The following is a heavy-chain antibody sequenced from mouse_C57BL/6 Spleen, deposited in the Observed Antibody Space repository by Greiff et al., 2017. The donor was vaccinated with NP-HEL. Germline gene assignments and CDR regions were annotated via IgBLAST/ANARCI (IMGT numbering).Heavy chain of an antibody. CDR1: GYAFSSSW. CDR2: IYPGDGDT. V-gene: IGHV1-82*01. J-gene: IGHJ1*03. D-gene: IGHD2-4*01. Sequence: QVQLKQSGPELVKPGASVKISCKASGYAFSSSWMNWVKQRPGKGLEWIGRIYPGDGDTNYNGKFKGKATLTADKSSSTAYMQLSSLTSEDSAVYFCARESYDYENFDVWGTGTTVTVSS. CDR3: ARESYDYENFDV.